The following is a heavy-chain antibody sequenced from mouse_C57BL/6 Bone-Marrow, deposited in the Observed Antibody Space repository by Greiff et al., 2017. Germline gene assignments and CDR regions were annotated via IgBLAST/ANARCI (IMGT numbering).Heavy chain of an antibody. CDR1: GYTFTSYW. D-gene: IGHD2-3*01. Sequence: QVQLQQPGAELVKPGASVKMSCKASGYTFTSYWITWVKQRPGQGLEWIGDIYPGSGSTNYNEKFKSKATLTVDTSSSTAYMQLSSLTSEYSAVXDCARGGGYYVRYFDYWGQGTTLTVSS. J-gene: IGHJ2*01. CDR2: IYPGSGST. V-gene: IGHV1-55*01. CDR3: ARGGGYYVRYFDY.